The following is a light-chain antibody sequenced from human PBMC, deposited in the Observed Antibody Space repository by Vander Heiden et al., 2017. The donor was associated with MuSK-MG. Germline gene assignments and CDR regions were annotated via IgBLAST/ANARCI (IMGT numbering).Light chain of an antibody. CDR3: QNDNSGPIT. CDR2: AAS. CDR1: RDISNY. V-gene: IGKV1-27*01. J-gene: IGKJ4*01. Sequence: DIQMTQSPSSLSASVGDGVTITCRASRDISNYLAWYQQKPGKVPKLLIYAASTLQSGVPSRFGGSGSETDFTLTITSLQPEDVATYYCQNDNSGPITFGGGTKVEI.